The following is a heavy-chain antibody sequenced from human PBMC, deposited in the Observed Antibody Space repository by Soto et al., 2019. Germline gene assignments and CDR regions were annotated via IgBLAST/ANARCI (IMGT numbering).Heavy chain of an antibody. CDR1: GDSVSSGGYY. CDR2: IYDSETT. D-gene: IGHD2-8*01. V-gene: IGHV4-31*03. J-gene: IGHJ3*01. CDR3: ARENFGVIIHDAFDL. Sequence: SETLSLTCTVSGDSVSSGGYYWNWIRQHPGRGLEWLGYIYDSETTYYNPSLESRLSISVDASKDQFSLKVTSVTPADTAVYYCARENFGVIIHDAFDLWGQGTMVTVSS.